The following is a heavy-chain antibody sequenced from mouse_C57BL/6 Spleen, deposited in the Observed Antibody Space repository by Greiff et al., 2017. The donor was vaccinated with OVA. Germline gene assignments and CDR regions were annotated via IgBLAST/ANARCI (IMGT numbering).Heavy chain of an antibody. V-gene: IGHV14-4*01. D-gene: IGHD1-1*01. CDR2: IDPENGDT. CDR3: TTRGGSSSFAY. CDR1: GFNITDDY. Sequence: VQLQQSGAELVRPGASVKLSCTASGFNITDDYMHWVKQRPEQGLEWIGWIDPENGDTEYASKFQGKATITADTSSNTAYLQLSSLTSEDTAVYYCTTRGGSSSFAYWGQGTLVTVSA. J-gene: IGHJ3*01.